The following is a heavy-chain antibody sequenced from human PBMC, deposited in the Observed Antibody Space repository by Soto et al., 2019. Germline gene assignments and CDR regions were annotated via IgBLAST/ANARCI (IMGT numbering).Heavy chain of an antibody. V-gene: IGHV3-23*01. CDR2: ITGSGDTI. CDR1: GFTFSRYA. CDR3: AKKRGSACLVGTCFYFDD. D-gene: IGHD3-16*01. J-gene: IGHJ4*02. Sequence: EVQLLESGGDLVQPGGSLRLSCAASGFTFSRYAMNWVRQAPGKGLEWVSTITGSGDTIYYADSVKGRFTISRDNSKNTVSLQMNTLRADDTAVYYCAKKRGSACLVGTCFYFDDWGQGTLVTVSS.